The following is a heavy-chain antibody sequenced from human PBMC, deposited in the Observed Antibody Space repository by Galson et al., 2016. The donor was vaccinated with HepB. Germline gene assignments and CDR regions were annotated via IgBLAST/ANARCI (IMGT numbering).Heavy chain of an antibody. D-gene: IGHD3-3*01. V-gene: IGHV4-59*01. CDR1: SDSMSGYY. CDR3: ATWSELKWAFDI. J-gene: IGHJ3*02. CDR2: INYSGRT. Sequence: SETLSLTCTVSSDSMSGYYWNWIRQPSGKGLEWIGDINYSGRTNYNPSLKSRATISVDSSKNRFSLKLSSVIAADTAVYYCATWSELKWAFDIWGLGPMVTVSS.